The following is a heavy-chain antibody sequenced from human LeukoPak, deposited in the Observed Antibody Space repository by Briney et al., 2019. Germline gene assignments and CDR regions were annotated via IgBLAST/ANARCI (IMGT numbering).Heavy chain of an antibody. CDR1: GFTFSDYY. CDR3: ARDGVGDFWSGYHDAFDI. CDR2: ISSSGSTI. D-gene: IGHD3-3*01. J-gene: IGHJ3*02. Sequence: PGGSLRLSCAASGFTFSDYYMSWIRQAPGKGLEWVSYISSSGSTIYYADSVKGRFTISRDNAKNSLYLQMNSLRAEDTAVYYCARDGVGDFWSGYHDAFDIWGQGTMVTVSS. V-gene: IGHV3-11*04.